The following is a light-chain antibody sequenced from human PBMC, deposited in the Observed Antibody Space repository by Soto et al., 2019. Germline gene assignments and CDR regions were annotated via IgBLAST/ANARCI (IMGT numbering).Light chain of an antibody. CDR2: GIS. V-gene: IGKV3-15*01. J-gene: IGKJ4*01. Sequence: EIVMTRSPATLSVSPGERATLSCRASQSVSNNLAWYQQKPGQAPRLLMYGISTRATDIPARFSGSGSETEFTLTISSLQSEDFAIYYCQQHNNWPLTFGGGTKVEIK. CDR3: QQHNNWPLT. CDR1: QSVSNN.